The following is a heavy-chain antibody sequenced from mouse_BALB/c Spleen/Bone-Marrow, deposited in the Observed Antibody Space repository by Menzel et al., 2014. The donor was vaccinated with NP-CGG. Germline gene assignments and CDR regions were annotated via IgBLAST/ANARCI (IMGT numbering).Heavy chain of an antibody. CDR2: NDPYSGGT. CDR3: ARLGTTAVPDY. J-gene: IGHJ2*01. CDR1: GYAFTNYN. D-gene: IGHD1-1*01. V-gene: IGHV1S135*01. Sequence: VQLQQSGPELVKPGASVKVSCRASGYAFTNYNMYWVKQSHGKSLEWIGYNDPYSGGTNYNQKFKGKATLTVGKSSSTAYMHLNSLTSEDSAVYYCARLGTTAVPDYWGQGTTLTVSS.